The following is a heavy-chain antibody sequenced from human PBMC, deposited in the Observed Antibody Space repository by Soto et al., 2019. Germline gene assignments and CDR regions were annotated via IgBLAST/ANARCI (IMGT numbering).Heavy chain of an antibody. CDR2: ITGIDGRT. CDR3: AKDRGPYCSGGICYPPSWFDP. D-gene: IGHD2-15*01. V-gene: IGHV3-23*01. J-gene: IGHJ5*02. Sequence: GGSLRLSCVGSGFTFGNYAVSWVRQAPGKGLEWVSSITGIDGRTYYADSVKGRFTISRDNPKNTLYLQMNNLRAEDTAMFYCAKDRGPYCSGGICYPPSWFDPWGQGAQVTVSS. CDR1: GFTFGNYA.